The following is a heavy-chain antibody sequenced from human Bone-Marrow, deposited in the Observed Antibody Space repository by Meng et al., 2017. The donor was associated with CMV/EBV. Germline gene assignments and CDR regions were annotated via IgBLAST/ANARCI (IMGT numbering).Heavy chain of an antibody. CDR3: ARELSVITIFGVPDRGAWFDP. Sequence: SVKVSCKASGGTFSSYAISWVRQAPGQGLEWMGGIIPIFGTANYAQKFQGRVTITTDESTSTAYMELSSLRSEDTAVYYCARELSVITIFGVPDRGAWFDPCGQGTLVTVSS. V-gene: IGHV1-69*05. CDR1: GGTFSSYA. D-gene: IGHD3-3*01. J-gene: IGHJ5*02. CDR2: IIPIFGTA.